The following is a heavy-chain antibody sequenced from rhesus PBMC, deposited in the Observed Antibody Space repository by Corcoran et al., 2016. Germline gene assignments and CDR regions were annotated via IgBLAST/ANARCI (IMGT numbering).Heavy chain of an antibody. D-gene: IGHD2-27*01. V-gene: IGHV3-100*01. Sequence: EVQLVESGGGLVKPGGSLRLSCVASGFTFSSYVMHWGRPAPGKGLEWFSVIWESGCTTYYADSVKGRFTISRDNAKNSLFLQMNSLRAEDTAVYYCTREWYTNSLDVWGRGVLVTVSS. CDR1: GFTFSSYV. CDR3: TREWYTNSLDV. CDR2: IWESGCTT. J-gene: IGHJ5-2*02.